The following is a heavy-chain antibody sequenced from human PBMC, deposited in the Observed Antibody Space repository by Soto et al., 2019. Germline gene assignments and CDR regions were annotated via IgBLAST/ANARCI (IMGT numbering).Heavy chain of an antibody. J-gene: IGHJ6*04. V-gene: IGHV1-46*01. CDR3: ARVPILTGYFYYYYGMDV. D-gene: IGHD3-9*01. CDR2: INPSGGST. Sequence: ASVKVSCKASGYTFTSYYMHWVRQAPGQGLEWMGIINPSGGSTSYAQKFQGRVTMTRDTSTSTVYMELSSLRSEDTAVYYCARVPILTGYFYYYYGMDVWGKGTKVTV. CDR1: GYTFTSYY.